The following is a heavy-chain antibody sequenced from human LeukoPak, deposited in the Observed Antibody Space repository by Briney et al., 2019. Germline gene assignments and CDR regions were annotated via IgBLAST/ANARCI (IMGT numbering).Heavy chain of an antibody. CDR3: ARVGIMGSDYYYGMDV. V-gene: IGHV3-53*01. CDR1: GFTVRSNY. CDR2: IYSGGST. J-gene: IGHJ6*02. Sequence: GGSLRLSCAASGFTVRSNYMSWVRQAPGKGLEWVSVIYSGGSTYYADSVKGRFTISSDNSKNTLYLQMNSLRAEDTAVYYCARVGIMGSDYYYGMDVWGQGTTVTVSS. D-gene: IGHD2-8*01.